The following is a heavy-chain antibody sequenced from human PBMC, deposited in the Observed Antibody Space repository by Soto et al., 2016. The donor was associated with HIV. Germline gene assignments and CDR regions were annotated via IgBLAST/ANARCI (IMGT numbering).Heavy chain of an antibody. V-gene: IGHV3-15*01. D-gene: IGHD4-17*01. CDR1: GLTFNDAW. CDR2: IKSKSVGETV. Sequence: EVQVVESGGGLVKPGGSLRLSCATFGLTFNDAWMGWVRQAPGKGLEWIGRIKSKSVGETVDYAVPVRGRFSISRDDAKKEVYLHMNSLKTEDTAVYYCGTDQYEDYGGPKHYYYGMEVWGQGTTVTVSS. CDR3: GTDQYEDYGGPKHYYYGMEV. J-gene: IGHJ6*02.